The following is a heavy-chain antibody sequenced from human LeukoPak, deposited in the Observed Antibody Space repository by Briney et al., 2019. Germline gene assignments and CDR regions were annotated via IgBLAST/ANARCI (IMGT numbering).Heavy chain of an antibody. CDR3: ARDRDSSWPLPLNWFDP. V-gene: IGHV1-2*02. CDR2: INPNSGGT. D-gene: IGHD6-13*01. Sequence: ASVKVSCKASGYTFTGYYMHWVRQAPGQGLEWMGWINPNSGGTNYAQKFQGRVTMTRDTPISTAYMELSRLRSDDTAVYYCARDRDSSWPLPLNWFDPWGQGTLVTVSS. CDR1: GYTFTGYY. J-gene: IGHJ5*02.